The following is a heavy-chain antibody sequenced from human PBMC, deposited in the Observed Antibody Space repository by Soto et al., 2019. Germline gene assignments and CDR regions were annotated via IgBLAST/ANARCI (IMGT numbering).Heavy chain of an antibody. CDR2: IRSKTNSYTT. J-gene: IGHJ4*02. CDR3: VTELGGFEY. V-gene: IGHV3-73*01. CDR1: GFTFSDAT. D-gene: IGHD3-16*01. Sequence: GGSLRLSCATSGFTFSDATIHWVRRASGKGLEWVGRIRSKTNSYTTEYTASVKGKFTISRDDTKNTAYLQMNSLRAEDTAVYYCVTELGGFEYWGQGTLVTVSS.